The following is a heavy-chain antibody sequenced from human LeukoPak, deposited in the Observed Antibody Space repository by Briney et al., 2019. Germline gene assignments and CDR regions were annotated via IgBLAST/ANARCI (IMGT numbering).Heavy chain of an antibody. CDR1: GGSFSGNY. V-gene: IGHV4-34*01. D-gene: IGHD4-17*01. CDR3: ARGSFDYGDYQVFDY. Sequence: SETLSLTCAVYGGSFSGNYWSWIRQPPGKGLEWIGEINHSGSTNHDPSLKSRVTISVDTSKNQFSLKLSSVTAADTAVYYCARGSFDYGDYQVFDYWGQGTLVTVSS. J-gene: IGHJ4*02. CDR2: INHSGST.